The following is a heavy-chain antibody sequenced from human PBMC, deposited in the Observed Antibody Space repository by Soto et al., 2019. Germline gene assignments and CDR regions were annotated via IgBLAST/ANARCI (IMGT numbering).Heavy chain of an antibody. Sequence: EVQLLESGGGLVQPGESLRLSCAASGFTFGNYFMNWVRQAPGKGLEWVSDISSNGGRTHYADSVRGRFTISRDNSRNTLYLQMSSLRAEDTALYYCAKDLHWYGMDVWGQGTTVTVS. CDR3: AKDLHWYGMDV. V-gene: IGHV3-23*01. J-gene: IGHJ6*02. CDR2: ISSNGGRT. D-gene: IGHD1-1*01. CDR1: GFTFGNYF.